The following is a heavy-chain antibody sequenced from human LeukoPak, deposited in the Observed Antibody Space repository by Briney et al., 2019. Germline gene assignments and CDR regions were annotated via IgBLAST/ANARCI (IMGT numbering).Heavy chain of an antibody. J-gene: IGHJ3*02. D-gene: IGHD6-19*01. CDR3: AGLGRTSSGWTDDAFDI. Sequence: ASVKVSCKASGYTFTSYDINWVRQATGQGLEWMGWMNPNSGNTGYAQKFQGRVTMTRNTSISTAYMELSSLRSEDTAVYYCAGLGRTSSGWTDDAFDIWGQGTMVTVSS. CDR1: GYTFTSYD. V-gene: IGHV1-8*01. CDR2: MNPNSGNT.